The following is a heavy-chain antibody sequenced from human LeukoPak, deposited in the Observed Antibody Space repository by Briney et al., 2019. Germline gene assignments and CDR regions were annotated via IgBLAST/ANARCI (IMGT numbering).Heavy chain of an antibody. J-gene: IGHJ4*02. V-gene: IGHV3-23*01. CDR1: GFTFSSYA. Sequence: GGSLRLSCAASGFTFSSYAMSWVRQAPGKGLEWVSAISGSGGSTYYADSVKGRFTISRDNSKNTPYLQMNSLRAEDTAVYYCTGIAAAGSNDYWGQGTLVTVSS. D-gene: IGHD6-13*01. CDR2: ISGSGGST. CDR3: TGIAAAGSNDY.